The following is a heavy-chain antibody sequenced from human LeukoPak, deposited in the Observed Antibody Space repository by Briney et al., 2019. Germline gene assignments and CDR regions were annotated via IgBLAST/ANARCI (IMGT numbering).Heavy chain of an antibody. CDR2: ISGEGNLV. D-gene: IGHD2-21*01. V-gene: IGHV3-74*01. CDR3: TRDGPQTIPLDY. CDR1: GFTFSRDW. J-gene: IGHJ4*02. Sequence: PGGSLRLACGASGFTFSRDWMHWVRQAPGKGLEWVSLISGEGNLVVYADSVKGRFTVPRDNAKNTLYLQMNSLRAEDTAVYYCTRDGPQTIPLDYWGQGTLVTVSS.